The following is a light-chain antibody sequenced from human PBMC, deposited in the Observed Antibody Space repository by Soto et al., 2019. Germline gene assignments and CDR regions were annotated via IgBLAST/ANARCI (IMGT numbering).Light chain of an antibody. V-gene: IGKV1-5*03. CDR3: QQYSTYPWT. J-gene: IGKJ1*01. Sequence: DIQMIQSPSTLSASVGDRVTITCRASQSIRNWLAWYQQKPGKAPKSLLYMVSTLESGVPSRFSGSGYETEFTLTISSLQPDDFATYYCQQYSTYPWTFGQGTKVEI. CDR1: QSIRNW. CDR2: MVS.